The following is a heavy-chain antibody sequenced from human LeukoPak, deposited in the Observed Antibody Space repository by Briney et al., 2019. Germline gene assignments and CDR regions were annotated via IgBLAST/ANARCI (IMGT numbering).Heavy chain of an antibody. J-gene: IGHJ6*02. Sequence: ASVKVSCKASGYTFTGYYMHWVRQAPGQGLEWMGWINPNSGGTNYAQKFQGRITMTRDTSISTAYMELSSLRFEDTAVYYCARGPTLVRGVIMPDSVGGMDVWGQGTTVTVSS. CDR2: INPNSGGT. V-gene: IGHV1-2*02. D-gene: IGHD3-10*01. CDR3: ARGPTLVRGVIMPDSVGGMDV. CDR1: GYTFTGYY.